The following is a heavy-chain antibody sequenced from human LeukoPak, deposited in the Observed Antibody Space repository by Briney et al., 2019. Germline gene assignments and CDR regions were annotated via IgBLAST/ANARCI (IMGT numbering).Heavy chain of an antibody. CDR1: GGSISSYY. V-gene: IGHV4-39*07. Sequence: SETLSLTCTVSGGSISSYYWSWIRQPPGKGLEWIGSIYYSGSTYYNPSLKSRVTISVDTSKNQFSLKLSSVTAADTAVYYCARDFIACFDYWGQGTLVTVSS. CDR3: ARDFIACFDY. J-gene: IGHJ4*02. CDR2: IYYSGST. D-gene: IGHD6-13*01.